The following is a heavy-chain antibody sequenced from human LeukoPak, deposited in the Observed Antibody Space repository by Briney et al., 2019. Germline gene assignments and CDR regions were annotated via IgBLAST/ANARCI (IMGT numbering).Heavy chain of an antibody. CDR2: ISSSSSTI. CDR3: AREYSGLYSSSSFDY. CDR1: GFTFSSYS. Sequence: PGGSLRLSCAASGFTFSSYSMNWVRQAPGKGLEWVSYISSSSSTIYYADSVKGRFTISRDNAKNSLYLQMNSLRAEDTALYYCAREYSGLYSSSSFDYWGQGTLVTVSS. V-gene: IGHV3-48*04. J-gene: IGHJ4*02. D-gene: IGHD6-6*01.